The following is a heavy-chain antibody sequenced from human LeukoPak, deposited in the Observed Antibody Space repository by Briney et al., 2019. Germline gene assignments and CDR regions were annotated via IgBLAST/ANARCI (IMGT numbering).Heavy chain of an antibody. J-gene: IGHJ3*02. D-gene: IGHD5-18*01. V-gene: IGHV3-21*01. Sequence: GGSLRLSCAASGFTFSSYSMNWVRQAPGKGLEWVSSISSSSSYIYYADSVKGRFTISRDNAKNSLYLQMNSLRAEDTAVYYCARVYRYSYGHAFDIWGQGAMVTVSS. CDR2: ISSSSSYI. CDR3: ARVYRYSYGHAFDI. CDR1: GFTFSSYS.